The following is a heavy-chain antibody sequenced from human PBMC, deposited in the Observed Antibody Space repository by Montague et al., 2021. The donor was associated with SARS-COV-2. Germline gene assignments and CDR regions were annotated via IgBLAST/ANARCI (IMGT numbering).Heavy chain of an antibody. CDR3: KGPHYDILTGPSTDV. CDR1: GASLSGYY. CDR2: INQSGST. J-gene: IGHJ6*02. D-gene: IGHD3-9*01. Sequence: SETLSLTCAVYGASLSGYYWGWVRQPPGKKLKWIEEINQSGSTXXXPSXXXRVTISVDTSKNQFSLKLSSVTAADTAVYYCKGPHYDILTGPSTDVWGQGTTVTVSS. V-gene: IGHV4-34*01.